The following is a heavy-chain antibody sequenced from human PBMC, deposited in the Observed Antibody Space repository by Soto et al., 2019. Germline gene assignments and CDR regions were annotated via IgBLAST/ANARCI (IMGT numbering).Heavy chain of an antibody. CDR3: ARGYGGLGNYVFYFYGLDV. Sequence: ASVKVSCKAPGYTFIDYYIHWVRRAPGQGLEWMGWIKPNSGDTKYAQKFQGWVTMTRDTSIRTAYMELSRLRSDDTAIYYCARGYGGLGNYVFYFYGLDVWGQGTTVTVSS. J-gene: IGHJ6*02. CDR2: IKPNSGDT. D-gene: IGHD3-10*01. CDR1: GYTFIDYY. V-gene: IGHV1-2*04.